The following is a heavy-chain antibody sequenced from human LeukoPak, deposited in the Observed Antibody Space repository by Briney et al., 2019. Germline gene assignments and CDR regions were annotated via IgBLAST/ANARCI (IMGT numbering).Heavy chain of an antibody. D-gene: IGHD5-18*01. CDR2: ISYDGSNK. CDR3: ARDPSSYNYGSPR. Sequence: PGGSLRLSCAASGFTFSSYGMHWVRQAPGKGLEWVAVISYDGSNKYYADSVKGRFTISRDNSKNTLYLQMNSLRAEDTAVYYCARDPSSYNYGSPRWGQGTLVTVSS. V-gene: IGHV3-30*03. J-gene: IGHJ4*02. CDR1: GFTFSSYG.